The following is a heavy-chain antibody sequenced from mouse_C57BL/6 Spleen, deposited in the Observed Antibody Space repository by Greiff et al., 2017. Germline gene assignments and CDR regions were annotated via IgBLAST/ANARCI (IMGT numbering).Heavy chain of an antibody. Sequence: QVQLQQPGAELVKPGASVKMSCKASGYTFTSYWITWVKQRPGQGLEWIGDIYPGSGSTNYNEKFKSKATLTVDTSSSTAYMQLSSLTSEDSAVYYCARAGDYERDGDYAMDYWGQGTSVTVSS. CDR1: GYTFTSYW. V-gene: IGHV1-55*01. D-gene: IGHD2-13*01. J-gene: IGHJ4*01. CDR3: ARAGDYERDGDYAMDY. CDR2: IYPGSGST.